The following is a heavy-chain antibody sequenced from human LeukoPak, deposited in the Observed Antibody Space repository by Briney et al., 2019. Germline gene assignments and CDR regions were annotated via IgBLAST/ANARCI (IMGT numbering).Heavy chain of an antibody. V-gene: IGHV3-66*02. CDR2: IYSGGST. Sequence: GGSLRLSCAASGFTVSSNYMSWVRQAPGKGLEWVSGIYSGGSTYYADSVKGRFTISRDNSKDTLYLQMNSLRAEDTAVYYCARDRPDYYYYGMDVWGQGTTVTVSS. D-gene: IGHD3-22*01. J-gene: IGHJ6*02. CDR3: ARDRPDYYYYGMDV. CDR1: GFTVSSNY.